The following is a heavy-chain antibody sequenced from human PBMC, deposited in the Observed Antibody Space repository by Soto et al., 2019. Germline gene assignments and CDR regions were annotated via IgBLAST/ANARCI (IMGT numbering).Heavy chain of an antibody. D-gene: IGHD3-22*01. CDR1: GFTFSSYA. J-gene: IGHJ4*02. Sequence: GGSLRLSCAASGFTFSSYAMSWVRQAPGKGLEWVSAISGSGGSTYYADSVKGRFTISRDNSKNTLYLQMNSLRAEDTAVYYCAKKMHYYDSSGYYLWGQGTLVTSPQ. CDR3: AKKMHYYDSSGYYL. V-gene: IGHV3-23*01. CDR2: ISGSGGST.